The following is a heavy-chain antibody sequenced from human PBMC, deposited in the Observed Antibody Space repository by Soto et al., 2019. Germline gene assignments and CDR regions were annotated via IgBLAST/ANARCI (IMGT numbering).Heavy chain of an antibody. Sequence: SETLSLPCAVYGGSFSGYYWSWIRQPQGKGLEWIGEINHSGSTNYNPSLKSRVTISVDTSKNQFSLKLSSVTAADTAVYYCAGSDTAMVSFDLWGRGTLVTVS. J-gene: IGHJ2*01. CDR1: GGSFSGYY. D-gene: IGHD5-18*01. V-gene: IGHV4-34*01. CDR2: INHSGST. CDR3: AGSDTAMVSFDL.